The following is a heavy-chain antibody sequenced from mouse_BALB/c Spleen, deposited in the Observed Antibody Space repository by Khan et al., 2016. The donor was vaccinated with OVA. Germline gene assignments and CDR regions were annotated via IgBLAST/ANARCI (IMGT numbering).Heavy chain of an antibody. Sequence: QVQLQQSGAELVRPGVSVKISCKGSGYTFTDFTMHWVKQSHAKSLEWIGVISTYYGDASYNQNFKGKATMTVDKSSSTAYMELARLTSEDSAIFYCGRGGGGDRCAYWGQGTLVTVSA. J-gene: IGHJ3*01. CDR3: GRGGGGDRCAY. V-gene: IGHV1S137*01. CDR2: ISTYYGDA. CDR1: GYTFTDFT.